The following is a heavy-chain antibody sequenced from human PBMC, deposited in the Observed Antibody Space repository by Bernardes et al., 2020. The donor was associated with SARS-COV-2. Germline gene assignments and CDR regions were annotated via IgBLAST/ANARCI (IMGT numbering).Heavy chain of an antibody. CDR3: ARARGYTSGPPNWFDP. V-gene: IGHV3-48*02. CDR1: GFTFSSFS. D-gene: IGHD5-18*01. CDR2: IRGTSGII. Sequence: GRSLRVSCAASGFTFSSFSMNRVRQAPGKGLEWVSYIRGTSGIIYYADSVKGRFTISRDNAKNSLYLQMNSLRDEDTAVYYCARARGYTSGPPNWFDPWGQGTLVTVSS. J-gene: IGHJ5*02.